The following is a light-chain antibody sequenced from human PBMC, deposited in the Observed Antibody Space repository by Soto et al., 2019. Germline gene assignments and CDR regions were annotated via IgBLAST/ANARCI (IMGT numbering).Light chain of an antibody. V-gene: IGKV3-11*01. Sequence: EIVLTQSPATLSLSPGERATLSCRASQSVSSYLAWYQQKPGQAPRLLIYDASNRATGIPARFSGSGSGTDFTLTISSLEPEDFAVYYCQQRSKGPFAFGPGTKVDIK. CDR3: QQRSKGPFA. CDR1: QSVSSY. CDR2: DAS. J-gene: IGKJ3*01.